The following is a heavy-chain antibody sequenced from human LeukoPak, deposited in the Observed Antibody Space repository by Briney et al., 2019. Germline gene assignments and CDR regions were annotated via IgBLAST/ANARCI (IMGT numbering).Heavy chain of an antibody. V-gene: IGHV4-39*01. J-gene: IGHJ4*02. CDR2: IYYSGST. D-gene: IGHD4-17*01. Sequence: SETLSLTCTVSGGSISSSSYYWGWIRQPPGKGLEWIGSIYYSGSTYYNPSLKSRVTISVDTSKNQFSLKLSSVTAADTAVYYCARMTTVTLNYFDYWGQGTLVTVSS. CDR3: ARMTTVTLNYFDY. CDR1: GGSISSSSYY.